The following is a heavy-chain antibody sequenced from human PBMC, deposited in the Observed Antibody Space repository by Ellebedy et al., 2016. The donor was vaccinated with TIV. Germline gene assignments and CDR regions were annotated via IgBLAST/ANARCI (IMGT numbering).Heavy chain of an antibody. CDR2: INPSGGST. Sequence: AASVKVSCKASGYSFTSYHMHSVRQAPGQGLEWMGIINPSGGSTTYAQKFRGRVTRTRDTSTSTVYMELSNLRSEDTAIYYCARPKHTDSGWYGGNWFDPWGQGTLVTVAS. D-gene: IGHD6-19*01. CDR3: ARPKHTDSGWYGGNWFDP. CDR1: GYSFTSYH. J-gene: IGHJ5*02. V-gene: IGHV1-46*01.